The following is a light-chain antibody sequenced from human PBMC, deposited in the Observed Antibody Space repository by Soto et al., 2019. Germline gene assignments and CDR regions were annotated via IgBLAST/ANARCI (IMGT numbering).Light chain of an antibody. Sequence: EIVLTQSPGTVSLSPEERATLSCRASQSVGSRWLAWYQQKPGQAPRVLIYGGSNRATGIPDRFSGSGSGTDFTLTISRLEPEDFAVYYCLQYYSSRTFGQGTKVEMK. CDR1: QSVGSRW. CDR3: LQYYSSRT. V-gene: IGKV3-20*01. J-gene: IGKJ1*01. CDR2: GGS.